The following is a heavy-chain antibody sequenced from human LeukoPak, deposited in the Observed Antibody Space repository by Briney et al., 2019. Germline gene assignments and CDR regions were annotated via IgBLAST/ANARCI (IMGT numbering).Heavy chain of an antibody. CDR3: ARVSPIAVAGSSYYYAMDV. J-gene: IGHJ6*02. CDR2: ILSSGTT. CDR1: GGSISNYY. V-gene: IGHV4-4*07. D-gene: IGHD6-19*01. Sequence: SETLSLTCNVSGGSISNYYWTWIRQPAGKGLEWIGRILSSGTTTYNPSLKSRVAMSVDKSRNQFSLKLSSVTAADTAVYYCARVSPIAVAGSSYYYAMDVWGQGTTVTVSS.